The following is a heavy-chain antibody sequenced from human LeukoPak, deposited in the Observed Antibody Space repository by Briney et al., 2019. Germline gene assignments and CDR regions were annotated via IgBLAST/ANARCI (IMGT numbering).Heavy chain of an antibody. D-gene: IGHD2-2*01. CDR2: IIPIFGTA. Sequence: ASVKVSCKASGYTFTSYAISWLRQAPGQGLEWMGGIIPIFGTANYAQKFQGRVTITADKSTSTAYMELSSLRSEDTAVYYCARDPDDCSSTSCSPWGQGTLVTVSS. CDR3: ARDPDDCSSTSCSP. V-gene: IGHV1-69*06. CDR1: GYTFTSYA. J-gene: IGHJ5*02.